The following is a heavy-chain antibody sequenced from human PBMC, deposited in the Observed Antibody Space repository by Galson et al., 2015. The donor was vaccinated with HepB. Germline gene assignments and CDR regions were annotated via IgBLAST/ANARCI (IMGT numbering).Heavy chain of an antibody. CDR1: GFTVSSNY. CDR2: ICSGGST. J-gene: IGHJ4*02. D-gene: IGHD3-16*01. V-gene: IGHV3-53*01. Sequence: SLRLSCAASGFTVSSNYMSWVRQAPGKGLEWVSVICSGGSTYYADSVKGRFTISRDNSKNTLYLQMNSLRAEDTAVYYCAREGDYVWGTLGYWGQGTLVTVSS. CDR3: AREGDYVWGTLGY.